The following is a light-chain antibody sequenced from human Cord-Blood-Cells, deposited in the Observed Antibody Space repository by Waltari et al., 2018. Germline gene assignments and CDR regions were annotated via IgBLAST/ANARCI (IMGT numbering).Light chain of an antibody. CDR3: QQYGSSPPIT. CDR1: QSVSSSY. CDR2: GAS. Sequence: EIVLTPSPRTLSLSPGERATLSCRASQSVSSSYLAWYQQKPGQAPRLLIYGASSRATGIPDRFSGSGSGTDFTLTISRLEPEDFAVYYCQQYGSSPPITFGPGTKVDIK. J-gene: IGKJ3*01. V-gene: IGKV3-20*01.